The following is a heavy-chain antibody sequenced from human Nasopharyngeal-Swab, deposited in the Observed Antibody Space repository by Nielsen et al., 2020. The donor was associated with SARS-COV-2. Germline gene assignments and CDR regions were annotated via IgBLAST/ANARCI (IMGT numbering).Heavy chain of an antibody. V-gene: IGHV3-30-3*01. J-gene: IGHJ4*02. CDR2: ISYDGSNK. CDR1: GFTFSSYA. CDR3: ARDSGGNLDY. D-gene: IGHD4-23*01. Sequence: GESLKISCAASGFTFSSYAIHWVRQAPGKGLEWVALISYDGSNKYYADSVKGRFTISRDNSKNTLYLQMNSLRAEDTAVYYCARDSGGNLDYWGQATLVTVSS.